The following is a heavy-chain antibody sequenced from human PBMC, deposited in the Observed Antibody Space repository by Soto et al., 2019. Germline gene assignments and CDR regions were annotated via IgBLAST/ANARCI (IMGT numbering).Heavy chain of an antibody. Sequence: SDTLSLTCTVSGFSIISISYYVCFVRQPPWNWLELIGSIYYSWSTYYNPSLKSRVTISVDTSKNQFSLKLSSVTAADTAVYYCASSVKKKYTPPKYYFDYWGQGPLVTXYS. V-gene: IGHV4-39*01. D-gene: IGHD4-4*01. CDR1: GFSIISISYY. CDR3: ASSVKKKYTPPKYYFDY. J-gene: IGHJ4*02. CDR2: IYYSWST.